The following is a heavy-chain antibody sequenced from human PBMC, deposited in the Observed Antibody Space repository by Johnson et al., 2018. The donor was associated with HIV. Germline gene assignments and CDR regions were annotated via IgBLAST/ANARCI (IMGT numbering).Heavy chain of an antibody. CDR1: GFTFSTYD. D-gene: IGHD2-2*02. V-gene: IGHV3-15*01. CDR2: ILSKTHGGSA. Sequence: VQLVESGGGAVRPGGSLRLSCAASGFTFSTYDMYWVRQAPGKGLEWVGRILSKTHGGSADYAAPVKGRFTISRDDSKNTLYLQMNSLKTEDTAVYYCTTDRPSCRDTSCYNALDIWGRGTMVTVSS. CDR3: TTDRPSCRDTSCYNALDI. J-gene: IGHJ3*02.